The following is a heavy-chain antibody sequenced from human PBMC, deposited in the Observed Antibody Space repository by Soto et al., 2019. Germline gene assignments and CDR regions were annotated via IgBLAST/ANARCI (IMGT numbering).Heavy chain of an antibody. CDR3: ARDPGYCSVGSWDSAAIDI. CDR2: IWYDGSNK. J-gene: IGHJ3*02. CDR1: GFTFSSYG. D-gene: IGHD2-15*01. V-gene: IGHV3-33*01. Sequence: GGSLRLSCAASGFTFSSYGMHWVRQAPGKGLEWVAVIWYDGSNKYYADSVKGRFTISRDNSKNTLYLQMNSLRAEDTAVYYCARDPGYCSVGSWDSAAIDIRGLGTILTVSS.